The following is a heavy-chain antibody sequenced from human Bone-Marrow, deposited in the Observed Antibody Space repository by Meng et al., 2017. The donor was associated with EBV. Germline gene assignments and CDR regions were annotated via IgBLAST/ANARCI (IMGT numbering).Heavy chain of an antibody. V-gene: IGHV1-69*01. Sequence: VQLVQCGDEVKKPRSSVKVPCKSSAGNFLSYAINWVRQAPGHGLEWMGGIVPIFGKPTYSQKFQGRVTITADDSTNTAYLELSGLTSEDTALYYCASDPPEFGYKSFDFWGQGTLVTVS. CDR1: AGNFLSYA. CDR2: IVPIFGKP. D-gene: IGHD5-18*01. CDR3: ASDPPEFGYKSFDF. J-gene: IGHJ4*02.